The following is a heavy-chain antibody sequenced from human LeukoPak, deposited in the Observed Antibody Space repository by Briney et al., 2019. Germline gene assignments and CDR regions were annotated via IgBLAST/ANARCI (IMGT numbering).Heavy chain of an antibody. Sequence: KPSETLSLTCTVPGGSISSSRHYWGWIRQPPGKGLEWIGNILYSGSTNYNPSLKSRVTISVDTSKNQFSLKLSSVTAADTADYYCVRRVAGSSYRDYWGQGTLVTVSS. D-gene: IGHD3-22*01. CDR1: GGSISSSRHY. V-gene: IGHV4-39*01. CDR2: ILYSGST. CDR3: VRRVAGSSYRDY. J-gene: IGHJ4*02.